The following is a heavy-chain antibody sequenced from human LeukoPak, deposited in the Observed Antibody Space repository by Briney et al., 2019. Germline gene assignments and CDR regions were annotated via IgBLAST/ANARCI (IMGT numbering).Heavy chain of an antibody. CDR2: IKQDGSEK. CDR3: ANGEYQLPTNY. J-gene: IGHJ4*02. Sequence: GGSLRLSCAASGFTFSSYWVSWVRQAPGKGVEWVANIKQDGSEKYYVDSVKGRFTISRDNAKNSLYLQMNSLRAEDTAVYYCANGEYQLPTNYWGQGTLVTVSS. CDR1: GFTFSSYW. V-gene: IGHV3-7*01. D-gene: IGHD2-2*01.